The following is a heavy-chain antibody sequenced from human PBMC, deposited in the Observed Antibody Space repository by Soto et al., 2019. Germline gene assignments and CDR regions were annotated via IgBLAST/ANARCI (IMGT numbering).Heavy chain of an antibody. CDR3: AREYTAWPLAYGLDV. V-gene: IGHV3-21*01. Sequence: LRLSCVGSGFTFSTYSINWVRQAPGKGLEWVSSISSRSDIYYADSVKGQFTISRDNAKNSVSLQMNSLRAEDTAVYYCAREYTAWPLAYGLDVWGQGTTVTVSS. D-gene: IGHD2-2*02. CDR2: ISSRSDI. CDR1: GFTFSTYS. J-gene: IGHJ6*02.